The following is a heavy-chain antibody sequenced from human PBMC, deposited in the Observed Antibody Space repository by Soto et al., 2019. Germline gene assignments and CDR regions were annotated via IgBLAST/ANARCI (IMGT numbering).Heavy chain of an antibody. D-gene: IGHD2-15*01. Sequence: EVQLVESGGDLVQPWGSLRLSCAASGFSVNSNYMSWVRQDTGKGLEWVSLIQSGGSTYYAGSVKGRFTISRDFSENTLFLQMNSMRVEDTAGYYCARDDVHCNGVRGYGVPMDVWVKGTTVTFSA. CDR3: ARDDVHCNGVRGYGVPMDV. J-gene: IGHJ6*04. CDR1: GFSVNSNY. CDR2: IQSGGST. V-gene: IGHV3-66*01.